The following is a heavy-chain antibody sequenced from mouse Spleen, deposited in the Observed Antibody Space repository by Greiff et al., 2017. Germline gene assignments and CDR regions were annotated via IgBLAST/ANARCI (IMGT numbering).Heavy chain of an antibody. Sequence: QVQLKQSGAELVKPGASVKLSCKASGYTFTSYWMHWVKQRPGQGLEWIGMIHPNSGSTNYNEKFKSKATLTVDKSSSTAYMQLSSLTSEDSAVYYCARGGIMFYAMDYWGQGTSVTVSS. J-gene: IGHJ4*01. CDR2: IHPNSGST. D-gene: IGHD2-4*01. CDR3: ARGGIMFYAMDY. CDR1: GYTFTSYW. V-gene: IGHV1-64*01.